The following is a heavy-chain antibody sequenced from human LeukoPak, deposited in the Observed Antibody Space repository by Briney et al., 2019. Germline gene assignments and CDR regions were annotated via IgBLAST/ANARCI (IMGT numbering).Heavy chain of an antibody. CDR2: IRSKANSYAT. CDR1: GFTFSGSA. CDR3: TRHWSAVGPDY. D-gene: IGHD2-2*01. Sequence: GGSLRLSCAASGFTFSGSAMHWVRQASGKGLEWVGRIRSKANSYATAYAASVKGRFTISRDDSKNTAYLQMNSLKTEDTAVYYCTRHWSAVGPDYWGQGTLVTVSS. J-gene: IGHJ4*02. V-gene: IGHV3-73*01.